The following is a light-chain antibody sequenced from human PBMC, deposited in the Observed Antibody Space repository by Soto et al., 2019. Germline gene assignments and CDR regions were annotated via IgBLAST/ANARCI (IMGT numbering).Light chain of an antibody. CDR2: GAS. Sequence: EIVLTQSPGSLSLSPGERATLSCRASQSVSSSYLAWYQQKPGQAPRLLIYGASSRATGIPDRFSGSGSGTDLTLTTSRLETEDLAVYYGQQYGSSPPYTFGQGTKVDIK. CDR3: QQYGSSPPYT. CDR1: QSVSSSY. V-gene: IGKV3-20*01. J-gene: IGKJ2*01.